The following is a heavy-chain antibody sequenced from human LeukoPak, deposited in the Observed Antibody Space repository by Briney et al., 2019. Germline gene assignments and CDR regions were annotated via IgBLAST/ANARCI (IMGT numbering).Heavy chain of an antibody. V-gene: IGHV4-31*03. CDR3: ARSNLEWLLHDY. CDR2: IYYSGST. CDR1: GGSISSGGYY. J-gene: IGHJ4*02. D-gene: IGHD3-3*01. Sequence: SQTLSLTCTVSGGSISSGGYYWSWIRQHPGKGLEWIGYIYYSGSTYYNPSLKSRVTISVDTSKNQFSLKLSSVTAADTAAYYCARSNLEWLLHDYWGQGTLVTVSS.